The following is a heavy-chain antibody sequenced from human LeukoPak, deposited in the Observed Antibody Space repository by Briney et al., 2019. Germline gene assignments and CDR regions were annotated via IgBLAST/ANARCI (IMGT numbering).Heavy chain of an antibody. CDR2: IKESGSEK. D-gene: IGHD2-15*01. J-gene: IGHJ4*02. V-gene: IGHV3-7*01. Sequence: GGPLRLSCAASGFKFSYYCMTLVRQSPGKVLELLVKIKESGSEKYYVDSVNGRFYISRDNADDLVYLQMNSLRVEDTAVYYCARGWGEKGRCRGGTCNNPQFDYWGQGILVTVSS. CDR3: ARGWGEKGRCRGGTCNNPQFDY. CDR1: GFKFSYYC.